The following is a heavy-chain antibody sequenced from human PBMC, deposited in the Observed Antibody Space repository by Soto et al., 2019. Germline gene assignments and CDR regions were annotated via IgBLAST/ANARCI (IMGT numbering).Heavy chain of an antibody. D-gene: IGHD3-10*01. CDR3: AKDSYNLGWFIFDN. Sequence: GGSLRLSCAASGFTFSNYAMSWVRQAPGKGLEWVSGIRGSGGSTYYADSVKGRFTISRDNSKNTLYLQMNSLRAEDTAVYYCAKDSYNLGWFIFDNWGQGTLVTVSS. V-gene: IGHV3-23*01. CDR1: GFTFSNYA. CDR2: IRGSGGST. J-gene: IGHJ4*02.